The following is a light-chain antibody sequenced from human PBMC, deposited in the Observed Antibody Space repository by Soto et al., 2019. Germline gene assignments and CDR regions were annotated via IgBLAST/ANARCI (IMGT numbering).Light chain of an antibody. J-gene: IGKJ5*01. V-gene: IGKV1-39*01. CDR1: ESINRH. Sequence: DIQMTQSPSSLSASVGDRVTITCRASESINRHLNWYQQQPGKAPKLLIYAASSLQNGVPSRFRGGGSGTDFTLIITNLPPEDFATYYCQQSYTALSITLGQGTRLEIK. CDR3: QQSYTALSIT. CDR2: AAS.